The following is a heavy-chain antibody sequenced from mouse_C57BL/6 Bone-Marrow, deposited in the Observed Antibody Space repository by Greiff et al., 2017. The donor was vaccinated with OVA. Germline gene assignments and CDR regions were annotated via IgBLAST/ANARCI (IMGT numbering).Heavy chain of an antibody. J-gene: IGHJ2*01. CDR1: GYTFTDYN. V-gene: IGHV1-18*01. Sequence: SGPELVKPGASVKIPCKASGYTFTDYNMDWVKQSHGKSLEWIGDINPNNGGTIYNQKFKGKATLTVDKSSSTAYMELRSLTSEDTAVYYCARHYGSSYYFDYWGQGTTLTVSS. CDR2: INPNNGGT. CDR3: ARHYGSSYYFDY. D-gene: IGHD1-1*01.